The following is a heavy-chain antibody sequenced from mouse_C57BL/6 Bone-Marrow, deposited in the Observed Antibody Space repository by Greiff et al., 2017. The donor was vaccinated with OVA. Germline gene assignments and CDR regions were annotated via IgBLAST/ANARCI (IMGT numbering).Heavy chain of an antibody. CDR2: IRSKSNNYAT. CDR3: VRQGGSSPLFAY. CDR1: GFSFNTYA. D-gene: IGHD1-1*01. Sequence: EVKLVESGGGLVQPKGSLKLSCAASGFSFNTYAMNWVRQAPGKGLEWVARIRSKSNNYATYYADSVKDRFTISRDDSESMLYLQMNNLKTEDTAMYYCVRQGGSSPLFAYWGQGTLVTVSA. J-gene: IGHJ3*01. V-gene: IGHV10-1*01.